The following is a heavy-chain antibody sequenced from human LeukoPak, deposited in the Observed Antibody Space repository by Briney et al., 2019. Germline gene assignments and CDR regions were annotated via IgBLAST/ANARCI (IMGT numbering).Heavy chain of an antibody. CDR2: ISYDGSNE. V-gene: IGHV3-30*04. J-gene: IGHJ4*02. Sequence: GGSLRLSCAASGFTFSSYVMHWVRQAPGKGLEWVAIISYDGSNEYYADSVKGRFTISRDNSKDTLYLQMNSLRAADTAVYYCVRDKGTSYPSSFDYWGQGTLVTVSS. CDR1: GFTFSSYV. D-gene: IGHD6-6*01. CDR3: VRDKGTSYPSSFDY.